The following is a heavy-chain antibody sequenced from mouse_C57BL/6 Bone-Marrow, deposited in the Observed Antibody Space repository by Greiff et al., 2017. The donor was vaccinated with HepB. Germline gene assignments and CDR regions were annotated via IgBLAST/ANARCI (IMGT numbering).Heavy chain of an antibody. CDR1: GFNIKDYY. D-gene: IGHD1-1*01. CDR3: ADLYYGSSHYFDY. Sequence: VHVKQSGAELVKPGASVKLSCTASGFNIKDYYMHWVKQRTEQGLEWIGRIDPEDGETKYAPKFQGKATITADTSSNTAYLQLSSLTSEDTAVYYCADLYYGSSHYFDYWGQGTTLTVSS. V-gene: IGHV14-2*01. CDR2: IDPEDGET. J-gene: IGHJ2*01.